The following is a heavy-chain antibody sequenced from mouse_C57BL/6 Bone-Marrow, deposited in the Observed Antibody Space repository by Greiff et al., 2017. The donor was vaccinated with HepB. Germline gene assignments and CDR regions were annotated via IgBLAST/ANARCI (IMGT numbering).Heavy chain of an antibody. CDR1: GFTFSSYA. Sequence: EVKLMESGGGLVKPGGSLKLSCAASGFTFSSYAMSWVRQTPEKRLEWVATISDGGSYTYYPDNVKGRFTISRDNAKNNLYLQMSHLNAEDTAMYYCATTVVANFDVWGTGTTVTVSS. CDR3: ATTVVANFDV. CDR2: ISDGGSYT. D-gene: IGHD1-1*01. J-gene: IGHJ1*03. V-gene: IGHV5-4*03.